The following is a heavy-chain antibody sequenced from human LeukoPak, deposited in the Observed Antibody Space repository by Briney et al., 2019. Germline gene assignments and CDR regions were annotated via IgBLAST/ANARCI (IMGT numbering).Heavy chain of an antibody. CDR1: GGSISSSTYY. Sequence: SETLSLTCTVSGGSISSSTYYWGWIRQPPGKGLEWIGNIYYSGNTYYTPSLKSRVTISVDTSKNQFSLKLNSVTAADTAVYYCATSRYYYMDVWGKGTTVTVSS. V-gene: IGHV4-39*07. CDR2: IYYSGNT. J-gene: IGHJ6*03. CDR3: ATSRYYYMDV.